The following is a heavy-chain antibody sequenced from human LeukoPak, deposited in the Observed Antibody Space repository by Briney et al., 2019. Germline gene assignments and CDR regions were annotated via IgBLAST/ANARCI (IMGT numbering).Heavy chain of an antibody. CDR2: IYYRGST. Sequence: SETLSLTCSVSGASISSSSYYWGWIRQPPGKGLEWIVSIYYRGSTYYNPSLKSRVTISVDTSMNQFSLKLPSVTAADTAVYYCARHRRYSSGWFDWFDPWGQGTLVTVSS. CDR3: ARHRRYSSGWFDWFDP. J-gene: IGHJ5*02. D-gene: IGHD6-19*01. V-gene: IGHV4-39*01. CDR1: GASISSSSYY.